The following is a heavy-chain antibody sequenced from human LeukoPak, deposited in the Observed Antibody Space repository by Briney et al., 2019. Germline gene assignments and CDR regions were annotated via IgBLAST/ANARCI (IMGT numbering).Heavy chain of an antibody. CDR1: GFSFASYD. V-gene: IGHV3-30*02. Sequence: GGSLRLSCAASGFSFASYDIHWVRQAPGKGLEWVTFIESDGSKEYYSDSVKGRFTISRDNSKNTVYVQMKSLRPEDTAVYYCAKEGSGWYYLDYWGQGTVVTVSS. D-gene: IGHD6-19*01. J-gene: IGHJ4*02. CDR2: IESDGSKE. CDR3: AKEGSGWYYLDY.